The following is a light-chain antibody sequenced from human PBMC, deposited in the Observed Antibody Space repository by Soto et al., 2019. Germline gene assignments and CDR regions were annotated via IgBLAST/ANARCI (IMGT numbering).Light chain of an antibody. Sequence: QSALTQPPSASGSPGQSVTISCTGTSSDVGAYNYVSWYQQHASKAPKLVIYEVTKRPSGVPDRFSGSKSANTASLTVSGLQAEDEADYYCSSFAPSNTWVFGGGTHLTVL. CDR1: SSDVGAYNY. V-gene: IGLV2-8*01. CDR3: SSFAPSNTWV. CDR2: EVT. J-gene: IGLJ3*02.